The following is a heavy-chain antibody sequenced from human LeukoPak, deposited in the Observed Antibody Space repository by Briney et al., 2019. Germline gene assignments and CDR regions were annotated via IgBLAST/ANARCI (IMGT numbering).Heavy chain of an antibody. D-gene: IGHD3-22*01. Sequence: QPGGSLRLSCAASGFTFSSYAMSWVRQAPGKGLEWVSVVSGGGGGTYYADSVKGRFTISRDNSKNTLFLRMNSLRAEDTAVYFCAKQSLYDSSGHFHYWGQGTLVTVSS. CDR2: VSGGGGGT. CDR3: AKQSLYDSSGHFHY. V-gene: IGHV3-23*01. J-gene: IGHJ4*02. CDR1: GFTFSSYA.